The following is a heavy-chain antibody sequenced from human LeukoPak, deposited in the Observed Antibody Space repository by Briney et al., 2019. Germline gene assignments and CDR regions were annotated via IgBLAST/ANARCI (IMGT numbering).Heavy chain of an antibody. CDR1: GFTFSSYA. CDR3: ARVEAGSGWYLWYMDV. D-gene: IGHD6-19*01. V-gene: IGHV3-30*14. J-gene: IGHJ6*03. Sequence: PGGSLRLSCAASGFTFSSYAMHWVRQAPGKGLEWVAVISYDGSNKYYADSVKGRFTVSRDLSKNMLYLQMNSLRVEDTAVYYCARVEAGSGWYLWYMDVWGKGTSVTISS. CDR2: ISYDGSNK.